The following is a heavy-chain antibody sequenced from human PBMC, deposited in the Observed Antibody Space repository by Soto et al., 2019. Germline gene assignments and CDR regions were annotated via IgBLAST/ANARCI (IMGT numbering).Heavy chain of an antibody. V-gene: IGHV1-58*01. CDR3: YSMDV. CDR1: GITFRRTA. CDR2: IVVGTGST. Sequence: ASVKVSCKASGITFRRTAVQWMRQARGQRLERIGRIVVGTGSTTYAQIVQERIAITRDMSTNTAYMELSGLRPEDTAIYYYYSMDVWGQGTTVTVSS. J-gene: IGHJ6*02.